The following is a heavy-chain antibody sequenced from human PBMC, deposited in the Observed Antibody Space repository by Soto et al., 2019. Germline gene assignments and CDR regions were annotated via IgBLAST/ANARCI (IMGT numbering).Heavy chain of an antibody. CDR3: VKGRGEGYCTGGSCSFDN. CDR2: VSANGDTT. J-gene: IGHJ4*02. CDR1: GFSYSRYA. V-gene: IGHV3-23*01. Sequence: EVQLMESGGGLVQPGGSLRLSCAASGFSYSRYAMSWVRQAPGKGLEWVSGVSANGDTTNYADSVKGRFTISRDNSKNTVDLKMSSLRPEDAAVYYCVKGRGEGYCTGGSCSFDNWGQGTLVTVSS. D-gene: IGHD2-8*02.